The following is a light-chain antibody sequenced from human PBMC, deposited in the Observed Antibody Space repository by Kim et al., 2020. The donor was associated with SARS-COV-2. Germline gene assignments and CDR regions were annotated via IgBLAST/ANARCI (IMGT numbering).Light chain of an antibody. J-gene: IGLJ1*01. Sequence: QSALTQPASVSGSPGQSITISCTGTSSDIGGYNYVSWYQQHPGKAPKLMIYDVSNRPSGVSNRFSGSKSGNTASLTISGLQAEDEADYYCSSYTSSSNPYVFGTGTKV. CDR2: DVS. CDR1: SSDIGGYNY. CDR3: SSYTSSSNPYV. V-gene: IGLV2-14*03.